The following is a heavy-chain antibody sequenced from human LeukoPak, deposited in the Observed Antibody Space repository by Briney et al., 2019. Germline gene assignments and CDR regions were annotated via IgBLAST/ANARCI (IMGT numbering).Heavy chain of an antibody. CDR2: INPNSGGT. CDR3: ARDSKHRELLTRMDV. V-gene: IGHV1-69*05. J-gene: IGHJ6*04. D-gene: IGHD3-10*01. Sequence: GASVKVSCKASGGTFSSYAISWVRQAPGQGLEWMGWINPNSGGTNYAQKFQGRVTITTDESTSTVYMELSSLTSDDTAVYYCARDSKHRELLTRMDVWGKGTTVTVSS. CDR1: GGTFSSYA.